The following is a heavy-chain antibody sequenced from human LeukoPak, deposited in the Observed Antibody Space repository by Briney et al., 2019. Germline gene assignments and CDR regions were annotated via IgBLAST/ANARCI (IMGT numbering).Heavy chain of an antibody. D-gene: IGHD6-19*01. CDR2: IIPIFGSA. J-gene: IGHJ4*02. V-gene: IGHV1-69*06. Sequence: GASVKVSCKASGGTFTSYAISWVRQAPGQGLEWMGGIIPIFGSANYAQKFQDRVTITADKSTITAYMELTSLRSDDTAVYYCARGRIAVAGHFDYWGQGTLVTVSS. CDR1: GGTFTSYA. CDR3: ARGRIAVAGHFDY.